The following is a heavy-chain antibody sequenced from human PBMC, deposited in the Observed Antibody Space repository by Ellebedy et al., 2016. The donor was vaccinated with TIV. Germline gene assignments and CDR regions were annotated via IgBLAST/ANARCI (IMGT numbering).Heavy chain of an antibody. CDR2: IYYSGST. Sequence: MPSETLSLTCTVSGGSISSYYWSWIRQPPGKGLEWIGYIYYSGSTNYNPSLKSRVTISVDTSKNQFALKLSSVTAADTAVYYCARAQYSSSWYFDDYWGQGTLVTVSS. D-gene: IGHD6-13*01. CDR3: ARAQYSSSWYFDDY. CDR1: GGSISSYY. V-gene: IGHV4-59*01. J-gene: IGHJ4*02.